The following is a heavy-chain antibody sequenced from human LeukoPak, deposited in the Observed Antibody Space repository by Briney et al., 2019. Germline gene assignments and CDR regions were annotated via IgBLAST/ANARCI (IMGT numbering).Heavy chain of an antibody. Sequence: SEPLSLICAVYGGSFSVYYWSWIRQPPGKGLEWIGEINHSGSTNYNPSLKSRVTISVDTSKNQFSLKLSSVTAADTAVYYCARGYGNFDYWGQGTLVTVSS. J-gene: IGHJ4*02. V-gene: IGHV4-34*01. CDR1: GGSFSVYY. D-gene: IGHD3-16*01. CDR2: INHSGST. CDR3: ARGYGNFDY.